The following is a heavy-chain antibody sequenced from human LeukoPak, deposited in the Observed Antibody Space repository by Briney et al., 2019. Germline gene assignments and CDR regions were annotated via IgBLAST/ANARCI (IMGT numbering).Heavy chain of an antibody. D-gene: IGHD6-13*01. Sequence: GGSLRLSCAASGFTLGTYSMNWVRQAPGKGLEWVSSITGSSSRTYIYYVDSVRGRFTISRDNANNSLYLQMNSLRAEDTAVYYCARDPYTYSSSWYGYFQYWGQGTLVTVSS. CDR3: ARDPYTYSSSWYGYFQY. J-gene: IGHJ1*01. CDR2: ITGSSSRTYI. CDR1: GFTLGTYS. V-gene: IGHV3-21*01.